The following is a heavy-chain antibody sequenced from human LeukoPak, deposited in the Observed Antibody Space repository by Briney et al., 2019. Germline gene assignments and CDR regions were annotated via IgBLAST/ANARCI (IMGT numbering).Heavy chain of an antibody. CDR3: ARSKLPAALIDAFHF. D-gene: IGHD2-2*01. J-gene: IGHJ3*01. CDR2: IIPLFGTT. Sequence: SVKVSCKASGDILRTYALSWVRQVPGQGLEWMGGIIPLFGTTNYAQRLQGRLTISTDGSTTTAYMELSSLTSGDMAVYYCARSKLPAALIDAFHFWGQGTLVTVSS. CDR1: GDILRTYA. V-gene: IGHV1-69*05.